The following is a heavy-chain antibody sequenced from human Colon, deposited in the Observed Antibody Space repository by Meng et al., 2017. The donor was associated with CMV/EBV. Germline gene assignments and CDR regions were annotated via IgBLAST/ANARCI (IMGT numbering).Heavy chain of an antibody. CDR2: INNDGSRP. CDR1: GFTVNNYW. D-gene: IGHD2-2*01. Sequence: GESLKLSCAASGFTVNNYWMHWVRQAPGKGLVWVSRINNDGSRPSYARSVKGRFTISRDNAKNTLYLPMNSLRAEDTAVYYWVRDRAYCNGTSCEKTHYYYYGMDVWGQGTTVTVSS. CDR3: VRDRAYCNGTSCEKTHYYYYGMDV. V-gene: IGHV3-74*01. J-gene: IGHJ6*02.